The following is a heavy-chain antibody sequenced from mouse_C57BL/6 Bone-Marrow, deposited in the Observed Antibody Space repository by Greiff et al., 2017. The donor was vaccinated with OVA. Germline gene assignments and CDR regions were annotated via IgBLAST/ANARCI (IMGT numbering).Heavy chain of an antibody. CDR1: GYTFTSYW. V-gene: IGHV1-55*01. CDR3: ARSFPYYYAMDY. CDR2: IYPGSGST. J-gene: IGHJ4*01. Sequence: QVQLKQAGAELVKPGASVKMSCKASGYTFTSYWITWVKQRPGQGLEWIGDIYPGSGSTNYNEKFKSKATLTVDTSSSTAYMQLSSLTSEDSAVYYCARSFPYYYAMDYWGQGTSVTVSS.